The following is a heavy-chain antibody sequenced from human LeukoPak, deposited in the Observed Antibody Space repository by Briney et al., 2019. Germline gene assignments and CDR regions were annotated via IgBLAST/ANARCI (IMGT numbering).Heavy chain of an antibody. CDR2: IWYDGSHR. CDR1: GFTFSTYG. V-gene: IGHV3-33*01. Sequence: GRSLRLSCAASGFTFSTYGMHWVRQAPGKGLEWVALIWYDGSHRYYAGSVKGRFTISRDNSKNTLYLQMNSLRAGDTAVYYCARVKTSGWLDAFDIWGQGTMVTVSS. J-gene: IGHJ3*02. D-gene: IGHD6-19*01. CDR3: ARVKTSGWLDAFDI.